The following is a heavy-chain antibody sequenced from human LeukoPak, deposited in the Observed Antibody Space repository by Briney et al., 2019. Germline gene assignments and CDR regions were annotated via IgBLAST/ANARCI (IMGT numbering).Heavy chain of an antibody. V-gene: IGHV4-59*01. CDR2: IYYGGST. CDR3: ARVTRRGIAAAFDP. Sequence: SETLSLTCTVSGGSISSYYWSWIRQPPGKGLEWIGYIYYGGSTNYNPSLKSRVTISVDTSKNQFSLKLSSVTAADTAVYYCARVTRRGIAAAFDPWGQGTLLTVSS. J-gene: IGHJ5*02. D-gene: IGHD6-13*01. CDR1: GGSISSYY.